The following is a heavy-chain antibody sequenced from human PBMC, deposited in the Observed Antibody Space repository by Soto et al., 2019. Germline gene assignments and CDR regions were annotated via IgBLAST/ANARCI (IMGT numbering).Heavy chain of an antibody. J-gene: IGHJ6*02. V-gene: IGHV3-21*01. CDR1: GFTFSSYS. D-gene: IGHD3-3*01. CDR2: ISSSSSYI. Sequence: EVQLVESGGGLVKPGGSLRLSCAASGFTFSSYSMNWVRQAPGKGLEWVSSISSSSSYIYYADSVKGRFTISRDNAKNSLYLQMNSLRAEDTAVYYCARDLTTPHRNYYYGMDVWGQGTTVTVSS. CDR3: ARDLTTPHRNYYYGMDV.